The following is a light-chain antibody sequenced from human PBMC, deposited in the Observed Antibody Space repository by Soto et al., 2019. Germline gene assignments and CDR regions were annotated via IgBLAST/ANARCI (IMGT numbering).Light chain of an antibody. V-gene: IGLV2-14*03. Sequence: QSALTQPASVSGSPGQSITISCTGTSSDVGGYNYVSWYQHHPDKAPKLMIYDVNNRSSGVSHRSSGSKSGNTASLTISGLQAEDEAAYYCSSYSSSNARLVFGGGTKLTVL. CDR2: DVN. J-gene: IGLJ2*01. CDR1: SSDVGGYNY. CDR3: SSYSSSNARLV.